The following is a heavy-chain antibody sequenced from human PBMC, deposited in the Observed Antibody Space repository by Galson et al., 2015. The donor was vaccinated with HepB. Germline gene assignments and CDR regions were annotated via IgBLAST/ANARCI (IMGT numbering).Heavy chain of an antibody. CDR3: ARGSSGVRPPFDP. V-gene: IGHV1-69*06. Sequence: SVKVSCKASGGTFSSYAISWVRQAPGQGLEWMGGIIPIFGTANYAQKFQGRVTITADKSTSTAYMELSSLRSEDTAVYYCARGSSGVRPPFDPWGQGTLVTVSS. J-gene: IGHJ5*02. CDR1: GGTFSSYA. CDR2: IIPIFGTA. D-gene: IGHD6-19*01.